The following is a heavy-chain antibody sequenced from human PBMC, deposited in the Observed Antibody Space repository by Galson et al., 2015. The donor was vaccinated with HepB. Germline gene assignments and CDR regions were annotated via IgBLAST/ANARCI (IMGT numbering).Heavy chain of an antibody. J-gene: IGHJ4*02. CDR2: IDPSDSDT. CDR1: GYSFTTYW. Sequence: QSGAEVKKPGESLSISCTGSGYSFTTYWITWVRQMPGKGLEWMGRIDPSDSDTNYSPSFQGHVTMSADKSIRTAYLQWSSLKASDTAMYYCARLWNRYCSSTSCQPSDYWGQGTLVTVSS. D-gene: IGHD2-2*01. CDR3: ARLWNRYCSSTSCQPSDY. V-gene: IGHV5-10-1*01.